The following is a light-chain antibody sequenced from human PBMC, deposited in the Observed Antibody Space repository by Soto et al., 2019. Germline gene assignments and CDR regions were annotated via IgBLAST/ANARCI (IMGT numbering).Light chain of an antibody. J-gene: IGKJ2*03. CDR2: GGS. Sequence: EILLTQSPGTLSLSPGETATLSCRASQSVTSTYLAWSQQRPGQSPRLIIYGGSTRATGFPDRFSGGGSGTDFTLTISRLEPEDSAVYYCHCQQFDSSRIYSFGQGTKLEI. V-gene: IGKV3-20*01. CDR1: QSVTSTY. CDR3: QQFDSSRIYS.